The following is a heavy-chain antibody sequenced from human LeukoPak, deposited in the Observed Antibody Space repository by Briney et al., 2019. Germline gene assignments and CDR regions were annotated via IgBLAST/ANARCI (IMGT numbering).Heavy chain of an antibody. Sequence: PGGSLRLSCAASGFTFSSYAMSWVRQAPGKGLEWVSAISGSGGSTYYADSVKGRFTISRDNSKNTLYLQMNSLRAEDTAVYYCARVGNSSSLIFNYWYFDLWGRGTLVTVSS. CDR1: GFTFSSYA. CDR2: ISGSGGST. D-gene: IGHD6-6*01. CDR3: ARVGNSSSLIFNYWYFDL. V-gene: IGHV3-23*01. J-gene: IGHJ2*01.